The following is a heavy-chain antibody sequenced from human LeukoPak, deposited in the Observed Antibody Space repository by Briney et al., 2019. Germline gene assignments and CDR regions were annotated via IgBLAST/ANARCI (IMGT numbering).Heavy chain of an antibody. CDR3: AKAGAVVVVAAKFFDY. D-gene: IGHD2-15*01. CDR1: GFTFSSYA. Sequence: GGSLRLSCAASGFTFSSYAMSWVRQAPGKGLEWVSAISGSGGSTYYADSVKGLFTISRDNSKNTLYLQMNSLRAEDTAVYYCAKAGAVVVVAAKFFDYWGQGTLVTVSS. V-gene: IGHV3-23*01. J-gene: IGHJ4*02. CDR2: ISGSGGST.